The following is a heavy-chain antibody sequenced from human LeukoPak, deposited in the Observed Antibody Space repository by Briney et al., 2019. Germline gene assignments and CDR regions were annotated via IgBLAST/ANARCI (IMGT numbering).Heavy chain of an antibody. CDR3: AKASSGWYLGYYYGMDV. D-gene: IGHD6-19*01. CDR2: ISGSGGST. V-gene: IGHV3-23*01. Sequence: PGGSLRLSCAASGFTFSSYAMSWVRQAPGKGLEWVSAISGSGGSTYYADSVKGRFTISRDNSKNTLYLQMNSLRAEGTAVYYCAKASSGWYLGYYYGMDVWGQGTTVTVSS. J-gene: IGHJ6*02. CDR1: GFTFSSYA.